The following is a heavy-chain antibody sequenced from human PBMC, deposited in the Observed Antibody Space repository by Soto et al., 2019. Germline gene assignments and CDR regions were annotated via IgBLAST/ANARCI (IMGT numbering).Heavy chain of an antibody. CDR3: ARDAAVLPAVPALNYYYGMDV. CDR2: ISVYNGNT. Sequence: ASVNGSCKASGYTFSSYCISWARQAPGQGLECMAWISVYNGNTKYAQKAQGRVIMTTDTSTSTAYMELRSLRSDDTAMYYCARDAAVLPAVPALNYYYGMDVWGQGTTVTVSS. V-gene: IGHV1-18*01. CDR1: GYTFSSYC. D-gene: IGHD2-2*01. J-gene: IGHJ6*02.